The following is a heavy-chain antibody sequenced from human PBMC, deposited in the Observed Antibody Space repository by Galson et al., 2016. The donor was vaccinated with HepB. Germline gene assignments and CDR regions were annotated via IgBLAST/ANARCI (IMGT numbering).Heavy chain of an antibody. J-gene: IGHJ6*02. V-gene: IGHV1-69*13. CDR1: GGTFSSNA. D-gene: IGHD3/OR15-3a*01. CDR3: ARDFELHYYYGMDV. CDR2: IIPISGTA. Sequence: SVKVSCKASGGTFSSNAISWVRQAPGQGLEWMGGIIPISGTANYAQKFRGRVTITADEFTTAAYMELSSLRSEDTAVYYCARDFELHYYYGMDVWGQGTTVTVSS.